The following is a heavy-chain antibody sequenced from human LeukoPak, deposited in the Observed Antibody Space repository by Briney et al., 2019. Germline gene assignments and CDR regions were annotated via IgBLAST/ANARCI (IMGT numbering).Heavy chain of an antibody. Sequence: SVKVSCMASGYTFTSYYMHWVRQAPGQGLEWMGRIIPILGIANYAQKFQGRVTITADKSTSTAYMELSSLRSEDTAVYYCARKLGDYKTGDYYYGMDVWGQGTTVTVSS. V-gene: IGHV1-69*02. CDR3: ARKLGDYKTGDYYYGMDV. D-gene: IGHD4-17*01. CDR2: IIPILGIA. CDR1: GYTFTSYY. J-gene: IGHJ6*02.